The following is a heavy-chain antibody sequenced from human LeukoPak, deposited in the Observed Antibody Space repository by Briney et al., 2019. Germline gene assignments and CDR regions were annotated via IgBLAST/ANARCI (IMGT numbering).Heavy chain of an antibody. CDR2: IRYDGSNK. CDR3: AKEWYYDSSEIGY. D-gene: IGHD3-22*01. CDR1: GFTFSSYG. J-gene: IGHJ4*02. Sequence: PGGSLRLSCAASGFTFSSYGRHWVRQAPGKGLEWVAFIRYDGSNKYYADSVKGRFTISRDNSKNTLYLQMNSLRAEDTAVYYCAKEWYYDSSEIGYWGQGTLVTVSS. V-gene: IGHV3-30*02.